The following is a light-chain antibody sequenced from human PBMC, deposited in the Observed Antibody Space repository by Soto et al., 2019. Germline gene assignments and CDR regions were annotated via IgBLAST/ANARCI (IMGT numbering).Light chain of an antibody. V-gene: IGKV1-5*01. Sequence: DIHMTQSPSTLSASVGDRVTITCRARQSISSWLAWYQQKPGKARKLLIYDASILESGVPSRFSGSVSRTEFTLTSSSLQHDDFATYYCQQYNSYRTFGQGTKVDIK. CDR3: QQYNSYRT. CDR1: QSISSW. CDR2: DAS. J-gene: IGKJ1*01.